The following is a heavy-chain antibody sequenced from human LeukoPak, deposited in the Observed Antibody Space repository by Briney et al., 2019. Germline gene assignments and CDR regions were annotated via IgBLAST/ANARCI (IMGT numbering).Heavy chain of an antibody. V-gene: IGHV4-34*01. J-gene: IGHJ4*02. D-gene: IGHD3-10*01. CDR3: ARSEYYYGSGSYFFDY. CDR2: INHSGST. CDR1: GGSFSGYY. Sequence: SETLSLTCAVYGGSFSGYYWSWIRQPPGKGLEWIGEINHSGSTNYNPSLKSRVTISVDTSKNQFSLKLSSVTAADTAVYYCARSEYYYGSGSYFFDYWGQGTLVTVSS.